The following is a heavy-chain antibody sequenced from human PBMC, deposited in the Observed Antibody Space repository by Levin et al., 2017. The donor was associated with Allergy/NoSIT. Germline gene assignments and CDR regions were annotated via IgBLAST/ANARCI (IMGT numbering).Heavy chain of an antibody. D-gene: IGHD3-10*01. CDR3: AGRSGSYYYFDY. V-gene: IGHV3-23*01. CDR1: GFTFSSYA. J-gene: IGHJ4*02. CDR2: ISGSGGST. Sequence: GESLKISCAASGFTFSSYAMSWVRQAPGKGLEWVSAISGSGGSTYYADSVKGRFTISRDNSKNTLYLQMNSLRAEDTAVYYCAGRSGSYYYFDYWGQGTLVTVSS.